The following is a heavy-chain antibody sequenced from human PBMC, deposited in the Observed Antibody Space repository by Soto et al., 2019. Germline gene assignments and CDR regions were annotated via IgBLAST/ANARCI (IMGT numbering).Heavy chain of an antibody. CDR3: AKEYGSTWIDH. Sequence: QVELVEAGGGVVQPGRSLRLSCAASGFTLSTYGMHWVRQAPGKGLEWVAAMSYDGTKEYYADSVKGRFTISRDNSRNTLFLQLSSLRAEDTAVYYCAKEYGSTWIDHWGQGTLVTVSS. D-gene: IGHD6-13*01. CDR1: GFTLSTYG. V-gene: IGHV3-30*18. CDR2: MSYDGTKE. J-gene: IGHJ4*02.